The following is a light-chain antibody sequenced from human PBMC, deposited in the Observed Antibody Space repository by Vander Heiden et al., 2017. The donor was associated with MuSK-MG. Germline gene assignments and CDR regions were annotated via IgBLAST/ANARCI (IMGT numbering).Light chain of an antibody. V-gene: IGKV1-39*01. CDR3: QQSYHNYLLT. Sequence: IQMTQSPSSLSASVGDRVTIACRASQTISTYLNWYQQKPGKAPKLLIYAASTLHSGVPSRFSGSGSGTDFTLTIRSLQPEDFATYYCQQSYHNYLLTFGGGTKVEV. CDR2: AAS. J-gene: IGKJ4*01. CDR1: QTISTY.